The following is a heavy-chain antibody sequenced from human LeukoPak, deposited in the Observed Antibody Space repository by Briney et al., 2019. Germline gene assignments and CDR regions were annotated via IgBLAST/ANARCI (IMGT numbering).Heavy chain of an antibody. D-gene: IGHD3-10*01. CDR3: ARTRGGFITMVRGVTHKAYYMDV. Sequence: GGSLRLTCAASGFTFSNYEMNWVRQAPGKGLEWVANIKQDGSEKYYVDSVKGRFTISRDNAKNSLYLQMNSLRAEDTAVYYCARTRGGFITMVRGVTHKAYYMDVWGKGTTVTISS. CDR1: GFTFSNYE. J-gene: IGHJ6*03. V-gene: IGHV3-7*01. CDR2: IKQDGSEK.